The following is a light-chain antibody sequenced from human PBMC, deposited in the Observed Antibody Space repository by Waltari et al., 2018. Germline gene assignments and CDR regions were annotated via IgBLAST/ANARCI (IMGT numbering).Light chain of an antibody. CDR2: SNN. V-gene: IGLV1-44*01. CDR3: ATWDASLTGWV. Sequence: QSVLTQPPPASGTPGQRVTTSCSGSSSNIGRNPVTWYQQLPGTAPKLLNHSNNQRPSGGPDRFSVSKSGTSASLAISGLQSEDEADYYCATWDASLTGWVFGGGTKLTVL. CDR1: SSNIGRNP. J-gene: IGLJ2*01.